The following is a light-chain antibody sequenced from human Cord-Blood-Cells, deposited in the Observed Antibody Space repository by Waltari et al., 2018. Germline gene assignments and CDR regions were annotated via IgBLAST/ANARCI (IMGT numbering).Light chain of an antibody. CDR1: QSVSSS. V-gene: IGKV3-11*01. CDR2: DAS. CDR3: QQRSNWPPYT. J-gene: IGKJ2*01. Sequence: EIVLTQSPATLSLSPGERATLPCRASQSVSSSLAWYQQKPGQAPRLLIYDASNRATGIPARFSGSGSGTDFTLTISSLEPEDFAVYYCQQRSNWPPYTFGQGTKLEIK.